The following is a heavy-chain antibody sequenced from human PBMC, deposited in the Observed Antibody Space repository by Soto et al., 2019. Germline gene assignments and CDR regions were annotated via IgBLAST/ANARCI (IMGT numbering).Heavy chain of an antibody. V-gene: IGHV1-8*01. J-gene: IGHJ4*02. CDR1: GYTFSNYD. CDR2: VNPNNGDT. D-gene: IGHD3-10*01. Sequence: QVQLVQSGAELKKPGASVKVSCKASGYTFSNYDMNWVRQATGQGPEWMGWVNPNNGDTGYAQKFQGRVTLTTDISTTTAYMELTSLRSEDTAIDYCAKVSRKGSAIDFDYWGQGTLITVSS. CDR3: AKVSRKGSAIDFDY.